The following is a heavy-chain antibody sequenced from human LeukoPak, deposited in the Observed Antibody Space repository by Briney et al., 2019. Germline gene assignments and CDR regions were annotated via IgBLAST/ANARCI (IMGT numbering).Heavy chain of an antibody. CDR2: INHSGST. CDR3: ARVGCSSTSCYRMSSGEFDP. D-gene: IGHD2-2*02. Sequence: SETLSLTCAVYGGSFSGYYWSWIRQPPGKGLEWIGEINHSGSTNYNPSLKSRVTISVDTSKNQFSLKLSTVTAADTAVYYCARVGCSSTSCYRMSSGEFDPWGQGTLVTVSS. J-gene: IGHJ5*02. CDR1: GGSFSGYY. V-gene: IGHV4-34*01.